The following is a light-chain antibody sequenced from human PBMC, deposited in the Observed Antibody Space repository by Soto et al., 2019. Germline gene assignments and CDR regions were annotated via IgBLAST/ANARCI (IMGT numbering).Light chain of an antibody. Sequence: DIQLTQSPSFLSASVGDRVAITCRASQDITSFLAWYQQKPGKAPKVLIYAASTLQSGVPYRFSGSGSGTEFTLTISSLQPEDVATYYCQQLNSYPWTFGQGTKVEIK. CDR2: AAS. CDR1: QDITSF. V-gene: IGKV1-9*01. J-gene: IGKJ1*01. CDR3: QQLNSYPWT.